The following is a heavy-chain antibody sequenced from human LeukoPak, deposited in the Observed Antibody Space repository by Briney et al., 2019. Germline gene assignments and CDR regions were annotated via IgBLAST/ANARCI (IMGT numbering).Heavy chain of an antibody. CDR2: INPSGGNT. CDR1: GYTFTSYY. Sequence: GASVKVSCKASGYTFTSYYMHWVRQAPGQGLEWMGRINPSGGNTIYTQKLQGRVTMTTDTSTSTAYMELRSLRSDDTAVYYCAREVTVTTPGPYFDYWGQGTLVTVSS. CDR3: AREVTVTTPGPYFDY. D-gene: IGHD4-17*01. J-gene: IGHJ4*02. V-gene: IGHV1-46*01.